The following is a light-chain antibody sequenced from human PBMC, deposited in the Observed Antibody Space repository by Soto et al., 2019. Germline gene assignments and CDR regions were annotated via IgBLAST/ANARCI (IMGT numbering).Light chain of an antibody. V-gene: IGKV1-9*01. CDR3: QQLNGYQLA. J-gene: IGKJ4*01. Sequence: DIPLTQSPSFLSAFVGDTVTITCRASQAMSTYLAWYQQKPGKVPKLLIRSASTLQSGVPPRFSGGGSGTEFTLTIGTLQPDDSGIYYCQQLNGYQLAFGGGTNVEIK. CDR2: SAS. CDR1: QAMSTY.